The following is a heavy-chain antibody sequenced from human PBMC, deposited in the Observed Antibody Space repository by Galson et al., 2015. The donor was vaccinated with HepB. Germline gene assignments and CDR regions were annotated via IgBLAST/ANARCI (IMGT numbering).Heavy chain of an antibody. CDR2: IIPIFGTA. J-gene: IGHJ4*02. V-gene: IGHV1-69*13. CDR1: GGTFSSYA. Sequence: SVKVSCKASGGTFSSYAISWVRQAPGQGLEWVGGIIPIFGTANYAQKFQGRVTITADESTSTAYMELSSLRSEDTAVYYCARGRGGCSSTSCYTSYFDYWGQGTLVTVSS. D-gene: IGHD2-2*02. CDR3: ARGRGGCSSTSCYTSYFDY.